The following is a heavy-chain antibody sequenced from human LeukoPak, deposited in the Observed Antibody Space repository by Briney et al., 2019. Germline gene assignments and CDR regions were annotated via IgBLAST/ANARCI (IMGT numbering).Heavy chain of an antibody. Sequence: ASVNVSCKASGYTFTNYGISWVRQAPGQGLEWMGWISAYNGNTNYAQKLQGRVTMTTDTSTSTAYMELRSLRSDDTAVYYCARDPRYCSSTSCPRGAFDIWGQGTMVTVSS. CDR2: ISAYNGNT. CDR3: ARDPRYCSSTSCPRGAFDI. CDR1: GYTFTNYG. D-gene: IGHD2-2*01. J-gene: IGHJ3*02. V-gene: IGHV1-18*01.